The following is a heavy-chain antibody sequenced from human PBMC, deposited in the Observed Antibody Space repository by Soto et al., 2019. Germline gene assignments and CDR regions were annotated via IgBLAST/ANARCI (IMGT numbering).Heavy chain of an antibody. CDR2: ISYSGST. D-gene: IGHD5-12*01. J-gene: IGHJ4*02. V-gene: IGHV4-4*02. Sequence: SATLSITCGVSGDSINSSHWWNWVRQPPWKGLEWIGQISYSGSTNYNPSLKIRVTISVDTSKNQFSLKLSSVTAADTAVYYCARVPYSGYVFDYWGQGTLVTVSS. CDR1: GDSINSSHW. CDR3: ARVPYSGYVFDY.